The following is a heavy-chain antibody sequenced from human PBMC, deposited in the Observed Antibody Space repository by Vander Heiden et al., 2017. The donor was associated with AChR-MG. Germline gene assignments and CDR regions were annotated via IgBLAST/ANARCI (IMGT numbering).Heavy chain of an antibody. CDR2: ISYDGSNK. CDR1: GFTFSGYG. J-gene: IGHJ4*02. CDR3: AKAMDY. Sequence: QVQLVESGGGVVQPGRSLRPSGAASGFTFSGYGMHWVRQAPGKGLEWVAVISYDGSNKYYADSVKGRFTSSRDNSKNTLYLQMNSLRAEDTAVYYCAKAMDYWGQGTLVTVSS. V-gene: IGHV3-30*18.